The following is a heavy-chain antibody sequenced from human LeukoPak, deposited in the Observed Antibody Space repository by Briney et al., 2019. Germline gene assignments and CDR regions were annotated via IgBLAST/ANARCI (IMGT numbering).Heavy chain of an antibody. CDR2: IYTSGST. CDR1: GGSISSGSYY. J-gene: IGHJ6*03. CDR3: AREGRDGYNWDYYYYMDV. V-gene: IGHV4-61*02. D-gene: IGHD5-24*01. Sequence: SQTLSLTCTVSGGSISSGSYYWSWIRQPAGTGLEWIGRIYTSGSTNYNPSLKSRVTISVDTSKNQFSLKLSSVTAADTAVYYCAREGRDGYNWDYYYYMDVWGKGTTVTISS.